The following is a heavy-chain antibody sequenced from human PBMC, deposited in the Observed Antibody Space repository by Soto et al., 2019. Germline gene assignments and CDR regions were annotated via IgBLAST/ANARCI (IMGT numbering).Heavy chain of an antibody. Sequence: PGGSLRLSCAASGFNFNIFAMTWVRQAPGRGLQWVSSIGSPDETYYADSVRGRFTISRDNSRKMLFLQMNSLRTDDTAVYYCAKDRMDHNSVWDPFDVWGPGTVVT. J-gene: IGHJ3*01. CDR2: IGSPDET. D-gene: IGHD1-20*01. V-gene: IGHV3-23*01. CDR3: AKDRMDHNSVWDPFDV. CDR1: GFNFNIFA.